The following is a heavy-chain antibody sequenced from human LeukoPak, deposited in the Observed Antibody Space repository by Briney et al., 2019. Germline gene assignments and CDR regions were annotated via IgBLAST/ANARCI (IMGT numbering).Heavy chain of an antibody. D-gene: IGHD5-12*01. CDR1: GFTFSTYS. CDR3: ATATTRGYSGFAGG. J-gene: IGHJ4*02. CDR2: ISTGSSTI. V-gene: IGHV3-48*02. Sequence: GGSLRLSCAAFGFTFSTYSMNWVRQPPGKGLKWVSYISTGSSTIYYADSVKGRFTISRDNAKNSLYLEMNSLRDEDTAVYYCATATTRGYSGFAGGWGQGTLVTVSS.